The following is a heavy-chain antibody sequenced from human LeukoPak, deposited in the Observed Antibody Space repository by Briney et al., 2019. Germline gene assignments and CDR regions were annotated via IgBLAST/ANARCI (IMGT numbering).Heavy chain of an antibody. D-gene: IGHD6-19*01. CDR2: ISGSGGST. CDR1: GFTFSSYA. V-gene: IGHV3-23*01. CDR3: AKAMQWLAPSESPFDY. J-gene: IGHJ4*02. Sequence: GGSLRLSCAASGFTFSSYAMSWVRQAPGKGLEWVSAISGSGGSTYYADSVKGRFTISRDNSKNTLYLQMNSLRAEDTAVYYCAKAMQWLAPSESPFDYWGQGTLVTVSS.